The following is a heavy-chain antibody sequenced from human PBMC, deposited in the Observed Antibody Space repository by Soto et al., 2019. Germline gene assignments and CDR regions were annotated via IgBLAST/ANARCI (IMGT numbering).Heavy chain of an antibody. Sequence: LSLTSAVSGYPISSGYYWGWIRQPPGKGLEWIGIIHHSGSTYYNPSLRSRITISVDTSKNQFSLKMPSVTAADTAVYYCARSSGYVPGGYWGQGILVTVSS. V-gene: IGHV4-38-2*01. CDR1: GYPISSGYY. D-gene: IGHD5-12*01. J-gene: IGHJ4*02. CDR3: ARSSGYVPGGY. CDR2: IHHSGST.